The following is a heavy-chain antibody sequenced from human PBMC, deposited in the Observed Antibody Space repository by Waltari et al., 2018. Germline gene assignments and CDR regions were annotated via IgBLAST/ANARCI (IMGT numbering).Heavy chain of an antibody. CDR1: GFPFSSYG. CDR3: AKDRGITWELLY. D-gene: IGHD1-26*01. CDR2: ISYDGSNK. Sequence: QVQLVESGGGVVQPGRSLRLSCAASGFPFSSYGMPWFRQAPGKGLEWVAVISYDGSNKYYADSVKGRFTISRDNSKNTLYLQMNSLRAEDTAVYYCAKDRGITWELLYWGQGTLVTVSS. V-gene: IGHV3-30*18. J-gene: IGHJ4*02.